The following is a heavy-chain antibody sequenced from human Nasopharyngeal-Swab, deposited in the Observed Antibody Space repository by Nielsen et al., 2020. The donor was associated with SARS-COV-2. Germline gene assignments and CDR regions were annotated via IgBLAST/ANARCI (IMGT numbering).Heavy chain of an antibody. CDR3: SRCGGSCYTGKDY. CDR1: GFIFSDSA. V-gene: IGHV3-73*01. CDR2: IRSKGNSYAT. D-gene: IGHD2-15*01. J-gene: IGHJ4*02. Sequence: ESLKLSCAASGFIFSDSAIHWVRQASGKGLEWVGRIRSKGNSYATEYAASVEGRFTISRDDSKNTAYLQMNSLMTEDTAVYYCSRCGGSCYTGKDYWGQGTLVTVSS.